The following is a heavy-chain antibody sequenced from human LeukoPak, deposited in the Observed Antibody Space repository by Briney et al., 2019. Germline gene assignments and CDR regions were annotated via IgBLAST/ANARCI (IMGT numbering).Heavy chain of an antibody. D-gene: IGHD3-22*01. CDR1: GGSISSGSYY. CDR2: IYTSGST. CDR3: ARDLYDSSGYSYGGWFDP. Sequence: SQTLSLTCTVSGGSISSGSYYWSWIRQPAGKGLEWIGRIYTSGSTNYNPSLKSRVTISVDTSKNQFSLKLSSVTAADTAVYYCARDLYDSSGYSYGGWFDPWGQGTLVTVSS. J-gene: IGHJ5*02. V-gene: IGHV4-61*02.